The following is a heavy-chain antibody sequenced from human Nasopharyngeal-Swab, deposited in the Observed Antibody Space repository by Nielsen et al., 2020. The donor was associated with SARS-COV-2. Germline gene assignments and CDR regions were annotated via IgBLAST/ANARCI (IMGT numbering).Heavy chain of an antibody. CDR2: IIPIFGTA. V-gene: IGHV1-69*06. Sequence: WGRPAPGQGLEWMGGIIPIFGTANYAQKFQGRVTITADKSTSTAYMELSSLRSEDTAVYYCAREGRGSGYYYYMDVWGKGTTVTVSS. J-gene: IGHJ6*03. CDR3: AREGRGSGYYYYMDV. D-gene: IGHD3-10*01.